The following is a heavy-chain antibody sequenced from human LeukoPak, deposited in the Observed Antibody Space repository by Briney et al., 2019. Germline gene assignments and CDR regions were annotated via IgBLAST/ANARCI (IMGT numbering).Heavy chain of an antibody. CDR2: IYTGGST. Sequence: GGSLRLSCAASGMTVSSNYIMWVRQPPGKGLEWVSSIYTGGSTYYADAVKGRFTISRDNSKNTVNLQMNSLRAEDAAVYYCARDQASSSSSPYWGQGTLVTVSS. V-gene: IGHV3-66*01. CDR1: GMTVSSNY. J-gene: IGHJ4*02. CDR3: ARDQASSSSSPY. D-gene: IGHD2-2*01.